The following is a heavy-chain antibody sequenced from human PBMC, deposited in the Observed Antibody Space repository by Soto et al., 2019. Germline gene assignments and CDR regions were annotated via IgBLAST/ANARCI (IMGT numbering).Heavy chain of an antibody. D-gene: IGHD3-10*01. CDR3: AHTDYGSGKSAY. J-gene: IGHJ4*02. CDR1: RFTFRSYW. V-gene: IGHV3-7*01. CDR2: INQDGSEK. Sequence: EVQLVESGGGLVQPGGSLRLSCIASRFTFRSYWMSWVRQAPGKGLEWVANINQDGSEKYYVDSVKGRFTISRDNTKNSLYLQMNSLTAEDTAVYYCAHTDYGSGKSAYWGQGTLVTVSS.